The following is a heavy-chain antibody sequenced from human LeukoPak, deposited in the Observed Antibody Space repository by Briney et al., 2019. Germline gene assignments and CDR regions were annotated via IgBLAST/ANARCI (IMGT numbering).Heavy chain of an antibody. Sequence: ASVKVSCKASGYTFTSYGISWVRQAPGQGLEWMGWISAYNGNTNYAQKLQGRVTMTTDTSTSTAYMELRSLRSDDTAVYYCAKNAQLERLHYYYYYGMDVWGQGTTVTVSS. D-gene: IGHD1-1*01. CDR2: ISAYNGNT. CDR1: GYTFTSYG. V-gene: IGHV1-18*01. J-gene: IGHJ6*02. CDR3: AKNAQLERLHYYYYYGMDV.